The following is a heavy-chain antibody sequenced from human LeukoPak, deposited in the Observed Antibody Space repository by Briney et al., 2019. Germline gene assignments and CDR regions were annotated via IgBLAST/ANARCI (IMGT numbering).Heavy chain of an antibody. D-gene: IGHD3-22*01. J-gene: IGHJ4*02. CDR1: GYSLSTYD. CDR2: MRPKKSDT. V-gene: IGHV1-8*01. CDR3: AGGTPEDTSSGY. Sequence: ASVKVSCKASGYSLSTYDINWVRQAPGQGLEWLGWMRPKKSDTGYARKFQGRVTLTWNISTDTAFMELNSLTPEDTAVYFCAGGTPEDTSSGYWGQGTLVTVSS.